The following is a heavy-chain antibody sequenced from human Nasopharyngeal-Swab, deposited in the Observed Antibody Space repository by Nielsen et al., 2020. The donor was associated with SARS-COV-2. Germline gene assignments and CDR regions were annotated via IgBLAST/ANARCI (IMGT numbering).Heavy chain of an antibody. Sequence: SETLSLTCTVSGGSIGLDNWWTWVRQSPGKGLEWIAEIHHSGRTKSNASLKSRVAISVDKSNNQFSLKLSSVTAADTAVYYCARDFPQILSGYISDALDIWGPGTMVTVSS. V-gene: IGHV4-4*02. CDR2: IHHSGRT. CDR1: GGSIGLDNW. CDR3: ARDFPQILSGYISDALDI. D-gene: IGHD3-9*01. J-gene: IGHJ3*02.